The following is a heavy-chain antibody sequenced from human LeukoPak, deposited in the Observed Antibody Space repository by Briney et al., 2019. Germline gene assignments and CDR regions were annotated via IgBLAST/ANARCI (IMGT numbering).Heavy chain of an antibody. J-gene: IGHJ4*02. V-gene: IGHV1-2*02. CDR2: INPNSGGT. CDR3: AXXXXXXAXXXXY. CDR1: TFTXYY. Sequence: TFTXYYMHWVRQAPGQGLEXMGWINPNSGGTNXAQKFQGRVTMTRDTSISTXYMELSRLRSDDTAVYYCAXXXXXXAXXXXYWGQGXLXTVSS.